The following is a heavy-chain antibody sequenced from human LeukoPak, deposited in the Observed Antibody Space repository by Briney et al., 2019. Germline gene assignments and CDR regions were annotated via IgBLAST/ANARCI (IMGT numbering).Heavy chain of an antibody. Sequence: PGGSLRLSCAASGFTFSSYAMSWVRQAPGKGLEWVSAISGSGGSTYYADSVKGRFTISRDNSKNTLYLQMNSLRAEDTAVYYCAKANCGGDCYSYYFDYWGQGTLVTVSS. D-gene: IGHD2-21*02. CDR3: AKANCGGDCYSYYFDY. J-gene: IGHJ4*02. V-gene: IGHV3-23*01. CDR2: ISGSGGST. CDR1: GFTFSSYA.